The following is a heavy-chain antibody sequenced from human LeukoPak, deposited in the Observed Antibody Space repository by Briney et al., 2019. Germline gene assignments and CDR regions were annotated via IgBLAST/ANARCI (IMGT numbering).Heavy chain of an antibody. V-gene: IGHV4-4*02. CDR3: ARIGGAAAGTGGFDY. CDR1: GGSISSSNW. D-gene: IGHD6-13*01. Sequence: SETLSLTCAVSGGSISSSNWWSWVRQPPGKGLEWIGEIYHSGSTNYNPSLKSRVTISVDKSKNQFSLKLSSVTAADTAVYYCARIGGAAAGTGGFDYWGQGTLVTVSS. J-gene: IGHJ4*02. CDR2: IYHSGST.